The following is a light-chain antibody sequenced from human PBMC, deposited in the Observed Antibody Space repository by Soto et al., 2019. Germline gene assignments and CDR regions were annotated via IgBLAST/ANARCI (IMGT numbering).Light chain of an antibody. V-gene: IGKV1-39*01. CDR3: QQSYSTPTIT. J-gene: IGKJ5*01. Sequence: DIKMNQSPSSLSASVGDRVTITCRANQSISDYLNWYQQKPGKAPKFLIYASSSLQSGVPSRFRGSGSGTDFTLTISSLQPEDFATYYCQQSYSTPTITFGQGTRLEIK. CDR2: ASS. CDR1: QSISDY.